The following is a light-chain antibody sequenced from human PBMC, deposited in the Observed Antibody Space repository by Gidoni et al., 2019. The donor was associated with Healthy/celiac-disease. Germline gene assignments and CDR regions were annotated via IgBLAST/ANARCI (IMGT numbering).Light chain of an antibody. J-gene: IGKJ4*01. CDR3: QQYNNWPPLT. CDR2: GAS. Sequence: EIAMTQSPATLSVSPGERATLSCSARQSSSSNLAWYQQKPGQAPRLLIYGASTRATGIPARFSGSGSGTEFTLTISRLQSEDFAVYYCQQYNNWPPLTFGGGTKVEIK. CDR1: QSSSSN. V-gene: IGKV3-15*01.